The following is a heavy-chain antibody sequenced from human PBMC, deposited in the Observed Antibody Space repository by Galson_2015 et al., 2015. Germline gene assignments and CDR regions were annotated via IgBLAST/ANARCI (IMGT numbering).Heavy chain of an antibody. CDR2: INSDGSST. CDR1: GFTFSSYW. CDR3: ARDQRDGYNVLLTEDAFDI. V-gene: IGHV3-74*01. Sequence: SLRLSCAASGFTFSSYWMHWVRQAPGKGLVWVSRINSDGSSTSYADSVKGRFTISRDNAKNTLYLQMNSLRAEDTAVYYCARDQRDGYNVLLTEDAFDIWGQGTMVTVSS. D-gene: IGHD5-24*01. J-gene: IGHJ3*02.